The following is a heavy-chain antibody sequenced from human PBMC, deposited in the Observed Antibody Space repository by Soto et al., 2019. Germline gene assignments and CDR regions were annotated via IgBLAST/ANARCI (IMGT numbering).Heavy chain of an antibody. D-gene: IGHD3-10*01. V-gene: IGHV4-39*01. Sequence: PSETLSLTCTVSGGSISSSSNHWGWIRQPPGKGLEWIGNIYYSENTYYNPSLKSRVTMSVDTSKNQFSLKLTSVTAADTALYYCARGHRFGESKNDYWGQGTLVTVSS. J-gene: IGHJ4*02. CDR3: ARGHRFGESKNDY. CDR2: IYYSENT. CDR1: GGSISSSSNH.